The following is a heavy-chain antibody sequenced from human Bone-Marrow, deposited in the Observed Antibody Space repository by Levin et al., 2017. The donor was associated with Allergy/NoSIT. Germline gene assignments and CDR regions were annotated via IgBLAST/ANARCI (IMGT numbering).Heavy chain of an antibody. CDR2: IYSGGDT. CDR1: GLTVSNNY. J-gene: IGHJ4*02. D-gene: IGHD1-14*01. CDR3: ARNIPVTDLGF. V-gene: IGHV3-53*01. Sequence: PGGSLRLSCAASGLTVSNNYMSWVRQAPGKGLEWVALIYSGGDTYYADSVKGRFTISRDSSKNTLYLQMNGIRTEDTAVYHCARNIPVTDLGFWGRGTLVTVSS.